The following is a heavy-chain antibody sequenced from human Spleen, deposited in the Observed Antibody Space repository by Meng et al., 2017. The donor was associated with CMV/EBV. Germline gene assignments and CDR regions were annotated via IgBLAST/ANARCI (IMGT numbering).Heavy chain of an antibody. D-gene: IGHD5-12*01. CDR1: GYTFTGYY. V-gene: IGHV1-2*02. Sequence: ASVQVSCKASGYTFTGYYMHWVRQAPGQGLEWMGWINPNSGGTNYAQKFQGRVTMTRDTSISTAYMELSRLRSDDTAVYYCARSRYSGYDWDYWGQGTLVTVSS. CDR3: ARSRYSGYDWDY. J-gene: IGHJ4*02. CDR2: INPNSGGT.